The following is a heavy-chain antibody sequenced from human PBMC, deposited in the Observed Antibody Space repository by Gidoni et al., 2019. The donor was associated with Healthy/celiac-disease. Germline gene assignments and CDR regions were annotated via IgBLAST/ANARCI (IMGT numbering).Heavy chain of an antibody. V-gene: IGHV1-69*01. CDR1: GGTFSSYA. Sequence: QVQLVQSGAEVKKPGSSVKVSCKASGGTFSSYAISWVRQAPGQGLEWMGGIIPIFGTANYAQKFQGRVTITADESTSTAYMELSSLRSEDTAVYYCASNHPDGPHLQLGHYYYGMDVWGQGTTVTVSS. J-gene: IGHJ6*02. D-gene: IGHD1-1*01. CDR2: IIPIFGTA. CDR3: ASNHPDGPHLQLGHYYYGMDV.